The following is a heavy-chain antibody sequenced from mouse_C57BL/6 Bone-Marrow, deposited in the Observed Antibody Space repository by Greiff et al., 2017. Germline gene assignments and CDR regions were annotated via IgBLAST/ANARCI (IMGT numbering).Heavy chain of an antibody. CDR1: GYTFTSYG. V-gene: IGHV1-81*01. CDR2: IYPRSGNT. CDR3: ARDYYGSSYSYYFDY. D-gene: IGHD1-1*01. Sequence: QVHVKQSGAELARPGASVKLSCKASGYTFTSYGIRWVKQRTGQGLEWIGEIYPRSGNTYYNEKFKGKATLTADKSSSTAYMELRSLTSEDSAVYFCARDYYGSSYSYYFDYWGQGTTLTVSS. J-gene: IGHJ2*01.